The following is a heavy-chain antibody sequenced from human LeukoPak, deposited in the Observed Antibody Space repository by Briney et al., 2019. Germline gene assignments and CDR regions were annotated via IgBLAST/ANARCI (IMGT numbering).Heavy chain of an antibody. CDR3: ARDLGDTAMVFDY. V-gene: IGHV3-48*03. CDR2: ISSSGSTI. CDR1: GFTFSSYE. J-gene: IGHJ4*02. Sequence: GGSLRLSCAASGFTFSSYEMNWVRQAPGKGLEWVSYISSSGSTIYYADSVKGRFTISRDNAKNSLYLQMNSLRAEDTAVYYCARDLGDTAMVFDYWGQGTLVTVSS. D-gene: IGHD5-18*01.